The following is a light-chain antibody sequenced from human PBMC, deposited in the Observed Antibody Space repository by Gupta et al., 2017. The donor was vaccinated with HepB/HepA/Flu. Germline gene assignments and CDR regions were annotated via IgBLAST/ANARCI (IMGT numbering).Light chain of an antibody. CDR3: QQSDKWPTWT. CDR1: QNINSN. Sequence: LRERATLSCRASQNINSNLAWYQQKPGQAPRLLIYGVSTRATGIPARFSGSGSGTEFTLTISSLQSEDFAVYYCQQSDKWPTWTFGPGTKVEIK. J-gene: IGKJ1*01. V-gene: IGKV3-15*01. CDR2: GVS.